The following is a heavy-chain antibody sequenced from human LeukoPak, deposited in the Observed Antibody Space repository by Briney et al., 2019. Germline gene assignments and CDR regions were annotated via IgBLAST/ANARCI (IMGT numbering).Heavy chain of an antibody. CDR2: ISYSGST. CDR1: GGSISSYY. Sequence: PSETLSLTCTVSGGSISSYYWSWIRQPPGKGLEWIGYISYSGSTNYNPSLKSRVTISVDTSKNQFSLKLRSVTAADTAVYYCARRDHSSGWYHFDYWGREPWSPSPQ. CDR3: ARRDHSSGWYHFDY. J-gene: IGHJ4*02. V-gene: IGHV4-59*08. D-gene: IGHD6-19*01.